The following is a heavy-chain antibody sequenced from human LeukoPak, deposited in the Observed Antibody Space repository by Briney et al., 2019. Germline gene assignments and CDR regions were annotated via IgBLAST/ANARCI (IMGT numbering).Heavy chain of an antibody. D-gene: IGHD1-14*01. V-gene: IGHV1-2*06. CDR3: ATDGGNHNFNY. J-gene: IGHJ4*02. CDR1: GYTFTDYY. Sequence: GASVKVSCKASGYTFTDYYIHWVRQAPGQGLEWMGRIILNGGATNYAQKFQGRVTLTRDTSISTAYMELSRQTSDDTAVYYCATDGGNHNFNYWGQGTLVTVSS. CDR2: IILNGGAT.